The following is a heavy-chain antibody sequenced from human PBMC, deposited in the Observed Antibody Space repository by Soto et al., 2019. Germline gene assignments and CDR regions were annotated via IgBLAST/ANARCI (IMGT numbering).Heavy chain of an antibody. J-gene: IGHJ4*02. CDR1: GGSISSSSYY. D-gene: IGHD3-3*01. V-gene: IGHV4-39*01. Sequence: ASETLSLTCTVSGGSISSSSYYWGWIRQPPGKGLEWIGSIYYSGSTYYNPSLKSRVTISVDTSKNQFSLKLSSVTAADTAVYYCARQDEGYDFWSGYPGVFDYWGQGTLVTVSS. CDR3: ARQDEGYDFWSGYPGVFDY. CDR2: IYYSGST.